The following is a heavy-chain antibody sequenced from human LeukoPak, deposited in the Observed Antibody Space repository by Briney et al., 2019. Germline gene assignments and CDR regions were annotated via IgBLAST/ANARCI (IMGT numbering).Heavy chain of an antibody. CDR2: IIPIFGTA. CDR1: GGTFSSYA. D-gene: IGHD1-26*01. CDR3: ARWPSGSYYFDY. Sequence: SSVKVSCKASGGTFSSYAISWVRQAPGQGLEWIGGIIPIFGTANYAQKFQGRVTITTDESPRTAYMELSSLRSEDTAVYYCARWPSGSYYFDYWGQGTLVTVSS. V-gene: IGHV1-69*05. J-gene: IGHJ4*02.